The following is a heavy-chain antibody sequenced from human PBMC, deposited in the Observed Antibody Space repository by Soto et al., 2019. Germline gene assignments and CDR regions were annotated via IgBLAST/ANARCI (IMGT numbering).Heavy chain of an antibody. D-gene: IGHD3-10*01. Sequence: GESLKISCKGSGYSFTSYWIGWVRQMPGKGLEWMGIIYPGDSDTRYNPSFQGQVTISADKSISTAYLQWSSLKASDTAMYYCARRSGSYYIRGAFDIWGQGTMVTVSS. CDR1: GYSFTSYW. CDR2: IYPGDSDT. V-gene: IGHV5-51*01. J-gene: IGHJ3*02. CDR3: ARRSGSYYIRGAFDI.